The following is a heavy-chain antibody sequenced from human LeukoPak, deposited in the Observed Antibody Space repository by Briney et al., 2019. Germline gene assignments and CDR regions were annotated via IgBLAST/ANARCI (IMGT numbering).Heavy chain of an antibody. J-gene: IGHJ4*02. CDR2: IRSSGTTI. CDR3: ARDRGAVTDVFDY. V-gene: IGHV3-11*04. CDR1: GFTFSDFY. Sequence: PGGSLRLSCVASGFTFSDFYISWIRQAPGKGLEWVSYIRSSGTTIDYADSVKARFTISRDNAKNSLYLQMNSLRDEDTAVYYCARDRGAVTDVFDYWGQGALVTVSS. D-gene: IGHD6-19*01.